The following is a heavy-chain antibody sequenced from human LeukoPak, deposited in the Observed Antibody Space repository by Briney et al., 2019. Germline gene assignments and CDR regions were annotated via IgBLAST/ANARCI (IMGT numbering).Heavy chain of an antibody. CDR2: ISSSSSYI. CDR3: ARTIRGIAARGFDY. Sequence: PGGSLRLSCAAYVFTLSSYSMNWVRQAPGKGLEWVSSISSSSSYIYYADSVKGRFTISRDNAKNSLYLQMNSLRAEDTAVYYCARTIRGIAARGFDYWGQGTLVTVSS. CDR1: VFTLSSYS. V-gene: IGHV3-21*01. D-gene: IGHD6-6*01. J-gene: IGHJ4*02.